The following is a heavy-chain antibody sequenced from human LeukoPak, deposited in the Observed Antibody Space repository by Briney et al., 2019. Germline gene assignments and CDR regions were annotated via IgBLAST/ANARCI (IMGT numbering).Heavy chain of an antibody. CDR3: ARVVSGSYLRAIDY. J-gene: IGHJ4*02. D-gene: IGHD1-26*01. V-gene: IGHV1-18*01. Sequence: GASVNVSCKASGYTFSSYGISWVRQAPGEGLEWMGWISAYNSNTNYAQKLQGRVTMTTDTSTSTAYMDLRSLRSDDTAVYYCARVVSGSYLRAIDYWGQGTLVTVSS. CDR2: ISAYNSNT. CDR1: GYTFSSYG.